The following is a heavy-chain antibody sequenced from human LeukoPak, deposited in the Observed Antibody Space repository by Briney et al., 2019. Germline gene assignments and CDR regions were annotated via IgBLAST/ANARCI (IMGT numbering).Heavy chain of an antibody. CDR3: ARHPDGSLSLDY. CDR1: GFSFSDYY. V-gene: IGHV3-11*03. D-gene: IGHD1-26*01. CDR2: INSSGSHT. J-gene: IGHJ4*02. Sequence: GGSLRLSCVASGFSFSDYYMSWIRQAPGKGLEWVSYINSSGSHTNYADSVTCRFTISRNNDKKSLHLQMNSLRAEDTAVYYCARHPDGSLSLDYWGQGTMVTVSS.